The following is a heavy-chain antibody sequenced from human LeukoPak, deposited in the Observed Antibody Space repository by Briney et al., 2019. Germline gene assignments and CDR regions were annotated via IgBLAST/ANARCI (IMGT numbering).Heavy chain of an antibody. CDR3: AREYSSSLYYYYYMDV. J-gene: IGHJ6*03. V-gene: IGHV3-48*03. D-gene: IGHD6-6*01. CDR2: ISSSGTTI. CDR1: GFTFSSYE. Sequence: PGGSLRLPCAASGFTFSSYEMNWVRQAPGKGLEWVSYISSSGTTIYYADSVKGRFTISRDNAKNSLYLQMNSLRAEDTAVYYCAREYSSSLYYYYYMDVWGKGTTVTVSS.